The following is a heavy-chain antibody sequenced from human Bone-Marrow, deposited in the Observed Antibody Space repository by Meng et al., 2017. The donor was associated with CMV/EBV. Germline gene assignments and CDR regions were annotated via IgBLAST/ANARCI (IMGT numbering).Heavy chain of an antibody. CDR2: IHPSGGSK. J-gene: IGHJ4*02. V-gene: IGHV1-46*01. CDR3: ARTSTGYDYFDY. D-gene: IGHD5-12*01. CDR1: GYTFTSYY. Sequence: ASVKVSCKASGYTFTSYYMHWVRQAPGQGLEWMGIIHPSGGSKSYAKKFQGRVTMTRDTSTSTVYMELSSLRSEDTAVYYCARTSTGYDYFDYWGQGTLVTVSS.